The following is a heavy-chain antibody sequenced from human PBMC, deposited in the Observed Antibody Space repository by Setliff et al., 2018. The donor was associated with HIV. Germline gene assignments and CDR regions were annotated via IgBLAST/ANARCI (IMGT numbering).Heavy chain of an antibody. D-gene: IGHD3-16*01. J-gene: IGHJ4*02. CDR2: ISGSGHDI. CDR3: VRGAGRDGGY. V-gene: IGHV3-11*01. CDR1: GFTLTDHH. Sequence: PGGSLRLSCAASGFTLTDHHLNWIRQAPGKGLEWLSYISGSGHDIAYRDSVKGRFTISRDNARTSVHLQMNNLSAEDTAVYYCVRGAGRDGGYWGQGTLVTVSS.